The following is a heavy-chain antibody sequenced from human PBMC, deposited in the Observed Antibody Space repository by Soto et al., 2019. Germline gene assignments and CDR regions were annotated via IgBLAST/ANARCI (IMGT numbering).Heavy chain of an antibody. V-gene: IGHV4-34*01. D-gene: IGHD3-3*01. J-gene: IGHJ5*02. Sequence: QVQLQQWGAGLLKPSETLSLTCAVYGGSFSSYYWSWIRQPPGKGLEWIGEINHSGSTNYNPSLKSRVTISVDTSKNQFSLKLSSVTAADTAVYYCARGAPYDFWSGYYRWFDPWGQGTLVTVSS. CDR1: GGSFSSYY. CDR3: ARGAPYDFWSGYYRWFDP. CDR2: INHSGST.